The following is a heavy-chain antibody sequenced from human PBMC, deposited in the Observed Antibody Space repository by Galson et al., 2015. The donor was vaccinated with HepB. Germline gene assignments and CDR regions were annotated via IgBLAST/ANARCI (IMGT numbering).Heavy chain of an antibody. V-gene: IGHV3-49*03. Sequence: SLRLSCAASGFTFGDYAMSWFRQAPGKGLEWVGFIRSKTYGGTTEYAASVKGRFTISRDDSKSIADLQMNSLKTEDTAVYYCTRERYYDSSGYSVLDYWGQGTLVTVSS. CDR3: TRERYYDSSGYSVLDY. J-gene: IGHJ4*02. D-gene: IGHD3-22*01. CDR1: GFTFGDYA. CDR2: IRSKTYGGTT.